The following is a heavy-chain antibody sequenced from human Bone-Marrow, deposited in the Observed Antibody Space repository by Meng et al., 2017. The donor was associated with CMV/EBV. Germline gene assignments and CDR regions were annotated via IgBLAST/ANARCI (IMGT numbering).Heavy chain of an antibody. D-gene: IGHD1-1*01. V-gene: IGHV5-51*01. CDR1: GYSFTSYW. CDR3: ATSPRVRHWFDP. Sequence: KVSCKGSGYSFTSYWIGWVRQMPGKGLEWMGIIYPGDSDTRYSPSFQGQVTISADKSISTAYLQWSSLKASDTAIYYCATSPRVRHWFDPWGQGTLVTVSS. J-gene: IGHJ5*02. CDR2: IYPGDSDT.